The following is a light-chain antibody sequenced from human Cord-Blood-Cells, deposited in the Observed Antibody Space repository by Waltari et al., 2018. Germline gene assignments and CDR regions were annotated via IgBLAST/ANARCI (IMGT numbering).Light chain of an antibody. J-gene: IGLJ2*01. V-gene: IGLV2-23*03. CDR1: SSDVGSYNL. Sequence: QSALTQPASVSGSPGQSITISCTGTSSDVGSYNLVSWYQQHPGKAPKLMIYEGSKRPSGVSNRCSGAKSGNTASLTSSGLQAEDEADYYCCSYAGSSTFRVFGGGTKLTVL. CDR3: CSYAGSSTFRV. CDR2: EGS.